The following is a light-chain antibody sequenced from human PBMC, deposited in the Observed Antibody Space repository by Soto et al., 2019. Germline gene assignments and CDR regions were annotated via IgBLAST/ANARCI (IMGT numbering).Light chain of an antibody. J-gene: IGLJ1*01. Sequence: QSVLTQPPSASGSPGQSVAISCTVTSSDVGGYNYVSWYQQHPGKAPKLMIYEVNKRPSGVPDRFSGSKSGNTASLTVSGLQAEDEADYDCSSYAGSSNVFGTGTKVTVL. V-gene: IGLV2-8*01. CDR1: SSDVGGYNY. CDR3: SSYAGSSNV. CDR2: EVN.